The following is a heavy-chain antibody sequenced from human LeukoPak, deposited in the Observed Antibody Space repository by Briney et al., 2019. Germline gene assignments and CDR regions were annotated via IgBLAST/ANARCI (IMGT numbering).Heavy chain of an antibody. CDR1: GFTFSTHW. CDR3: ASPKRGGAFDM. D-gene: IGHD2-15*01. CDR2: INTDGSST. V-gene: IGHV3-74*01. J-gene: IGHJ3*02. Sequence: GGSLRLSCAASGFTFSTHWMHWVRQAPGKGLVWVSRINTDGSSTNYADSVKGRFTISRDNAKNTLYLQMNSLRAEDTAVYYCASPKRGGAFDMWGQGTVVTASS.